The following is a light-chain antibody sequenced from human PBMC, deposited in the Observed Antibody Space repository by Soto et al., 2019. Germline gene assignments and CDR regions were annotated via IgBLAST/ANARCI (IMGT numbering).Light chain of an antibody. J-gene: IGKJ1*01. CDR1: QDISTW. CDR3: QQANSFPRT. CDR2: AAS. Sequence: DIQMTQSPSSVSASVVDRVTITCRASQDISTWLAWYQQKPGKAPKLLIYAASTLHVGVPSRFSGSGSGTDFTLTISSLQPEDFATYYCQQANSFPRTFGQGTKVDI. V-gene: IGKV1-12*01.